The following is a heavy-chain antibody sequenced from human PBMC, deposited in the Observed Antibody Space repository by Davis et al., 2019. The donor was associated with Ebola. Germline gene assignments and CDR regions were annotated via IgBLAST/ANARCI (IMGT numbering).Heavy chain of an antibody. CDR3: ARDIRRYSSGWYPVGY. CDR1: GYTFTGYY. Sequence: AASVKVSCKASGYTFTGYYMHWVRQAPGQGLEWMGIINPSGGSTSYAQKFQGRVTMTRNTSISTAYMELSSLRSDDTAVYYCARDIRRYSSGWYPVGYWGQGTLVTVSS. V-gene: IGHV1-46*01. CDR2: INPSGGST. D-gene: IGHD6-19*01. J-gene: IGHJ4*02.